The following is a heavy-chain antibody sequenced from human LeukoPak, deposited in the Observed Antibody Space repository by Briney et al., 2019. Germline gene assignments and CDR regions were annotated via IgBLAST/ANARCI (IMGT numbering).Heavy chain of an antibody. D-gene: IGHD6-13*01. J-gene: IGHJ4*02. CDR3: ARSDGIATAGPFDY. V-gene: IGHV3-53*01. CDR2: IYGGGST. CDR1: GFTFTGFW. Sequence: PGGSLRLSCAASGFTFTGFWMSWVRQAPGKGLEWVSVIYGGGSTYYADSVKGRFTISRDNSKNTLYLQMNTLRAEDTAVYYCARSDGIATAGPFDYWGQGTLVTVS.